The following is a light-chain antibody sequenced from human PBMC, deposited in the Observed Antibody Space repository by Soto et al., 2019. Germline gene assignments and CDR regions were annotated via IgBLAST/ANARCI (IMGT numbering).Light chain of an antibody. CDR1: NSDVGNYNH. CDR3: CPFARSSTWI. CDR2: EVS. Sequence: QSVLTQPASVSGSPGQSITISCTGTNSDVGNYNHVSWYQQHPGKAPKLMIYEVSKRPSGVSNRFSGSKSANTASLTISGLQAEDEAVYYCCPFARSSTWIFGGGTKLTVL. V-gene: IGLV2-23*02. J-gene: IGLJ2*01.